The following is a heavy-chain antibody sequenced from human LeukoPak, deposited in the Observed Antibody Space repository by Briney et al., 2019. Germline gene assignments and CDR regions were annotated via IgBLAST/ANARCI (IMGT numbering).Heavy chain of an antibody. CDR2: INPSGGST. D-gene: IGHD1-1*01. CDR3: ARTQLTRGDAFDI. CDR1: GYTFTSYY. J-gene: IGHJ3*02. Sequence: ASVTVSCKASGYTFTSYYMHWVRQAPGQGLEWMGIINPSGGSTSYAQKFQGRVTMTRDTSTSTVYMELSSLRSEDTAVYYCARTQLTRGDAFDIWGQGTMVTVSS. V-gene: IGHV1-46*01.